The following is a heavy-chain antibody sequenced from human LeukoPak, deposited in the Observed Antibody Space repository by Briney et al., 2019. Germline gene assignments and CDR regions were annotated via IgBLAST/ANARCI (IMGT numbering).Heavy chain of an antibody. CDR1: GFTFSSYS. D-gene: IGHD6-19*01. CDR3: ARDLGYSSGPNY. J-gene: IGHJ4*02. Sequence: PGGSLRLSCAASGFTFSSYSLNWVRQAPGKGLEWVSSISTSSSYIYYADSVKGRFTISRDNAKNSLYLQMNSLRAEDTAVYYCARDLGYSSGPNYWGQGTRVTVSS. V-gene: IGHV3-21*01. CDR2: ISTSSSYI.